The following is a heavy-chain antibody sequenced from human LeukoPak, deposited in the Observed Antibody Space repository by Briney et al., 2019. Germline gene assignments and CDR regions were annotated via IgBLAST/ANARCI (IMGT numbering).Heavy chain of an antibody. CDR3: ARTGLAPVGGGADY. D-gene: IGHD6-13*01. CDR1: GHSISSGYY. V-gene: IGHV4-38-2*01. CDR2: IYHGRGI. J-gene: IGHJ4*02. Sequence: SETLSLTCAVSGHSISSGYYWGWIRQPPGKGLEWIGSIYHGRGIYYNPSLRSRVTISEDTPKNQFFLRLNSVTAADTAVYYCARTGLAPVGGGADYWGQGTLVTVSS.